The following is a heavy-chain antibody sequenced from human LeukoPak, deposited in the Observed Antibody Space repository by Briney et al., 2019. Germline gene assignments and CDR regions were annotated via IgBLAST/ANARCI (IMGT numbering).Heavy chain of an antibody. D-gene: IGHD3-22*01. CDR1: GGSISSGGYY. CDR3: ASIHPGRDAYDSSGYEDS. J-gene: IGHJ4*02. V-gene: IGHV4-31*03. CDR2: IYYSGST. Sequence: SETLSLTCTVSGGSISSGGYYWSWIRQHPGKGLEWIGYIYYSGSTYYNPSLKSRVTISVDTSKNQFSLKLSSVTAADTAVYYCASIHPGRDAYDSSGYEDSWGQGTLVTVSS.